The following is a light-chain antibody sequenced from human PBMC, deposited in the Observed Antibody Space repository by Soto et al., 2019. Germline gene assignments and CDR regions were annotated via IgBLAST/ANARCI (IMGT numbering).Light chain of an antibody. CDR1: QSVSSSY. Sequence: EIVLTQSPGTLSLSPGERATLSCRASQSVSSSYLAWYQQKPGQAPRLLIYGASSRATGIPDRFSGSGSGTDFTLTISRLEPEDFAVYYCQQYYGAQTFGLGTKVEI. V-gene: IGKV3-20*01. CDR2: GAS. J-gene: IGKJ2*01. CDR3: QQYYGAQT.